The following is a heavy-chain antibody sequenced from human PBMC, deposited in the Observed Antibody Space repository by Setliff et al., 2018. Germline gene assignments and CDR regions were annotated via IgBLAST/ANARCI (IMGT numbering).Heavy chain of an antibody. CDR2: ISGSGSA. CDR3: ARDITREPYTGGFYHFDP. Sequence: SETLSLTCTVSGASITTGSYSWSWIRQSAGKGLEWVGRISGSGSATYNPSLKSRVSIFIDASNNQVSLDLSSVTAADSAVYYCARDITREPYTGGFYHFDPWGLGALVTVSS. V-gene: IGHV4-61*02. D-gene: IGHD3-16*01. CDR1: GASITTGSYS. J-gene: IGHJ5*02.